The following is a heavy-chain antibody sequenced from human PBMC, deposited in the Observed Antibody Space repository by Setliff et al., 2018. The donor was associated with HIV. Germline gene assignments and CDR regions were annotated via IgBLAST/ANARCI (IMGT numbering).Heavy chain of an antibody. Sequence: ASVKVSCKASGYTFTDNYIHWVRQAPGQGLEWMGWINPNSGGTNYEQKFQGRVTMTRDTSISTAYMELNRLRSDDTAVYYCARSYIAFLSTWYYGMDVWGQGTTVTVSS. D-gene: IGHD5-18*01. J-gene: IGHJ6*02. CDR2: INPNSGGT. CDR3: ARSYIAFLSTWYYGMDV. V-gene: IGHV1-2*02. CDR1: GYTFTDNY.